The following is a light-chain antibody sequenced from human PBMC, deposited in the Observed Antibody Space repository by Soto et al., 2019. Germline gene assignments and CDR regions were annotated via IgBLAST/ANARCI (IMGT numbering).Light chain of an antibody. CDR3: QQYNNWPPWT. V-gene: IGKV3-15*01. CDR2: GAS. CDR1: QSVSSN. Sequence: EIVMTQSPATLSVSPGERATLSCRASQSVSSNLAWYQQKPGQAPRLLSYGASTRATGIPARSSGSGSGTEFTLTISSLQSEDFAVYYCQQYNNWPPWTFGQGTKVEIK. J-gene: IGKJ1*01.